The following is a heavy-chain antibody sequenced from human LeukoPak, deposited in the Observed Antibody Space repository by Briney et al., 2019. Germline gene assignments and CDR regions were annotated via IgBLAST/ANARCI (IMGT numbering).Heavy chain of an antibody. CDR3: ARDKGGYLDY. V-gene: IGHV3-33*01. CDR2: MWNYKSNT. Sequence: GGSLRLSCAASGFTFSIYRMLWARAAPGKGLVWVAVMWNYKSNTYSADSVKGLFTISRDNSKNTLYLQMNSLRAEDTAVYYCARDKGGYLDYWGQGTLVTVSS. CDR1: GFTFSIYR. J-gene: IGHJ4*02. D-gene: IGHD3-22*01.